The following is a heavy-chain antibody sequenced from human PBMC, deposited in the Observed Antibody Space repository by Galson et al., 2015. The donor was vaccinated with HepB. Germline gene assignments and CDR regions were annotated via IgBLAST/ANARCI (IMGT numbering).Heavy chain of an antibody. J-gene: IGHJ4*02. CDR2: MNPNSGNT. V-gene: IGHV1-8*01. CDR1: GYTFTSYD. Sequence: SVKVSCKASGYTFTSYDINWVRQATGQGLEWMGWMNPNSGNTGYAQKFQGRVTMTRNTSISTAYMELSSLRSEDTAVYYCARVEYCSGGSCYDYWGQGTLVTVSS. D-gene: IGHD2-15*01. CDR3: ARVEYCSGGSCYDY.